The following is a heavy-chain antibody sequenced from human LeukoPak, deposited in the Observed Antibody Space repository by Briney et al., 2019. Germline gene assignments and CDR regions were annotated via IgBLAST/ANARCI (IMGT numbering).Heavy chain of an antibody. CDR3: ARDHGDYEIGGWFDP. D-gene: IGHD4-17*01. J-gene: IGHJ5*02. CDR1: GGSISSGGYS. Sequence: SETLSLTCAVSGGSISSGGYSWSWIRQPPGKGLERIGYIYHSGSTYYNPSLKSRVTISVDRSKNQFSLKLSSVTAADTAVYYCARDHGDYEIGGWFDPWGQGTLVTVSS. V-gene: IGHV4-30-2*01. CDR2: IYHSGST.